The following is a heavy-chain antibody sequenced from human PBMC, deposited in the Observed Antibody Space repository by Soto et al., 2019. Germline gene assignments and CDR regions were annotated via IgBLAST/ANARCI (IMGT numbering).Heavy chain of an antibody. V-gene: IGHV1-69*06. J-gene: IGHJ4*02. D-gene: IGHD1-7*01. CDR3: ARVVLELPHFDY. CDR2: IIPIFGTA. Sequence: SVNVSCKSSGGTFSSYAISWVRQAPGQGLEWMGGIIPIFGTANYAQKFQGRVTITADKSTSTAYMELSSLRSEDTAVYYCARVVLELPHFDYWGQGTLVTVSS. CDR1: GGTFSSYA.